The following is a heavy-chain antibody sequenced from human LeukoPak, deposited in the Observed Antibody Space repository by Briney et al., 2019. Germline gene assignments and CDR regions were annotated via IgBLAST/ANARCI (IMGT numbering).Heavy chain of an antibody. CDR3: ARVLIVVVPAAIQNPYWYFDL. CDR2: IWYDGSNK. Sequence: GGSLRLSCAASGFTFSSYGMHWVRQAPGKGLEWVAVIWYDGSNKYYADSVKGRFTISRDNSKNTLYLQMNSLRAEDTAVYYCARVLIVVVPAAIQNPYWYFDLWGRGTLVTVSS. CDR1: GFTFSSYG. V-gene: IGHV3-33*01. D-gene: IGHD2-2*02. J-gene: IGHJ2*01.